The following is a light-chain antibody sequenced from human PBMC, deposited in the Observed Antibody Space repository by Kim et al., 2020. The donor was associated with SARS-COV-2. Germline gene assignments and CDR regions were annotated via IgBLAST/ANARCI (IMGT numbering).Light chain of an antibody. J-gene: IGLJ1*01. CDR2: DVT. CDR3: SSYTTSSTHNYV. V-gene: IGLV2-14*04. CDR1: SSDFGFYNY. Sequence: ITISCTGTSSDFGFYNYVSWYQQYPGKAPKLMIYDVTKRPSGVSNRFSGSKSGNTASLTISGLQAEDEADYYCSSYTTSSTHNYVFGTGTKVTVL.